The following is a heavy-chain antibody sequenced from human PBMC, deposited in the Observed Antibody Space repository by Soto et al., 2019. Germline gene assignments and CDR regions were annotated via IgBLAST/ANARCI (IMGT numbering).Heavy chain of an antibody. CDR3: GRGRGGVDGFRGPYFAMDV. CDR2: INPESGST. D-gene: IGHD3-16*01. V-gene: IGHV1-2*02. J-gene: IGHJ6*02. Sequence: QGQLVQSGAEVKKPGASVKVSCKASEYTFSAYYLEWVRQAPGQGLEWMGWINPESGSTKYGQKCQGRVTMTRDTPISTAYLELNSLGPDDTATYYGGRGRGGVDGFRGPYFAMDVWGQGTAVTVSS. CDR1: EYTFSAYY.